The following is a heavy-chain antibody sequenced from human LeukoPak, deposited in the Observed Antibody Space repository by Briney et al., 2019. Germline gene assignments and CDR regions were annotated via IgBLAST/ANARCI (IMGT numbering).Heavy chain of an antibody. J-gene: IGHJ2*01. V-gene: IGHV4-59*08. CDR2: IYYSGST. CDR3: ARLPRYFDL. Sequence: SETLSLTCTVSGGSISSYYWSWIRQPPGKGLEWIGYIYYSGSTNYNPSLKSRVTISVDTSKNQFSLKLSSVTAADTAVYCCARLPRYFDLWGRGTLVTVSS. CDR1: GGSISSYY.